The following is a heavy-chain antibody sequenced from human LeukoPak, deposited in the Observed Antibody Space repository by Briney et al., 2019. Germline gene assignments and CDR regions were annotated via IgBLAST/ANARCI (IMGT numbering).Heavy chain of an antibody. CDR3: ARVESGGSWSYYYMDV. V-gene: IGHV1-18*01. CDR2: ISPYNGYT. Sequence: ASVKVSCKASGYAFTNYGISWVRQAPGQGLEWMGWISPYNGYTHYTQNLQGRVTVTTDTSTSTAYMELRSLRSDDTAVYYCARVESGGSWSYYYMDVWGKGTTVTVSS. CDR1: GYAFTNYG. D-gene: IGHD2-15*01. J-gene: IGHJ6*03.